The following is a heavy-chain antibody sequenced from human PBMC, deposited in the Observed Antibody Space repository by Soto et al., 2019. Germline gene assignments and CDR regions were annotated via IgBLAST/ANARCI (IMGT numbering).Heavy chain of an antibody. J-gene: IGHJ6*02. Sequence: PGGSLRLSCAASGFTFSSYGMHWVRQAPGKGLECVAVISYDGSNKYYADSVKGRFTISRDNSKNTLYLQMNSLRAEDTAVYYCAKDWSGYQLLRYYYYGMDVWGQGTTVTVSS. D-gene: IGHD2-2*01. CDR2: ISYDGSNK. CDR1: GFTFSSYG. CDR3: AKDWSGYQLLRYYYYGMDV. V-gene: IGHV3-30*18.